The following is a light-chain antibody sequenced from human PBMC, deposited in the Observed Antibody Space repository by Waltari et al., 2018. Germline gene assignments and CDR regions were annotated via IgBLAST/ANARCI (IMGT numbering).Light chain of an antibody. Sequence: DIQMTQSPSTLSASVGDRVTITCRASQSLSWWLAWYQQKPGKAPKLLIYKASSLESGVPSRFSGSGSGTEFTLTISSLQPDDFATYYCQQYNSYPYTFGQGTKLEIK. CDR3: QQYNSYPYT. J-gene: IGKJ2*01. V-gene: IGKV1-5*03. CDR2: KAS. CDR1: QSLSWW.